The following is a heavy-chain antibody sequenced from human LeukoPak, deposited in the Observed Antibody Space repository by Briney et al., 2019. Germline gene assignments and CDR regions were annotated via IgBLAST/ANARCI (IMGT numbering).Heavy chain of an antibody. CDR1: GYSFTSYW. J-gene: IGHJ4*02. CDR3: ARRNYDYVWGSQYYFDY. V-gene: IGHV5-10-1*01. Sequence: GESLKISCKGSGYSFTSYWISWVRQMPGKGLEWMGRIDPSDSYTNYSPSFQGHVTISADKSISTAYLQWSSLKASDTAMYYCARRNYDYVWGSQYYFDYWGQETVDTVSS. CDR2: IDPSDSYT. D-gene: IGHD3-16*01.